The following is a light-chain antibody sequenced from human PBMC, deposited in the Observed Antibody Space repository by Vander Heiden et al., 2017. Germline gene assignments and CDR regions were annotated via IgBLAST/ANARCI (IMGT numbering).Light chain of an antibody. CDR3: SSYTRTSTPHFV. CDR1: SSDVGVYNY. Sequence: AMTQPASGAGAPGRPTTIACTGTSSDVGVYNYVSWYQQHPGKSPKLMIFEVSQRPSGGSHRFSGSKSGTTASLTSSGLQADDEADYYCSSYTRTSTPHFVFGTGTTVTVL. V-gene: IGLV2-14*01. J-gene: IGLJ1*01. CDR2: EVS.